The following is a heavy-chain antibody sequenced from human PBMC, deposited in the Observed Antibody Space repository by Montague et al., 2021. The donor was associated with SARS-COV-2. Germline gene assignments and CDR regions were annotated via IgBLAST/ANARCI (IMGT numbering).Heavy chain of an antibody. D-gene: IGHD2-2*01. Sequence: SETLSLTCTVSGGSISSSSYYWGWIRQPPGKRLEWIGSIYYSGSTYYNPSLKSRVTISVDTSKNQFSLKLSSVTAADTAVYYCARLRDIVVVPAAFDYWGQGTLVTVSS. CDR2: IYYSGST. V-gene: IGHV4-39*01. CDR1: GGSISSSSYY. CDR3: ARLRDIVVVPAAFDY. J-gene: IGHJ4*02.